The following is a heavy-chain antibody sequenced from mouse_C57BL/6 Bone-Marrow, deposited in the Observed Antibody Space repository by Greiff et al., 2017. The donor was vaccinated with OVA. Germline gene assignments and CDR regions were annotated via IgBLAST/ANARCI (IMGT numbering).Heavy chain of an antibody. CDR3: TPVGYYYGYDEDYAMDY. CDR1: GFNIKDDY. CDR2: IDPENGDT. Sequence: DVKLQESGAELVRPGASVKLSCTASGFNIKDDYMHWVKQRPEQGLEWIGWIDPENGDTEYASKFQGKATITADTSSNTAYLQLSSLTSEDTAVYYCTPVGYYYGYDEDYAMDYWGQGTSVTVSS. J-gene: IGHJ4*01. V-gene: IGHV14-4*01. D-gene: IGHD2-2*01.